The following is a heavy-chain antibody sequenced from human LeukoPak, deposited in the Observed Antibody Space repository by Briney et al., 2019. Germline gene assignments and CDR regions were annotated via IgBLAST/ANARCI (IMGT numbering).Heavy chain of an antibody. Sequence: ASVQVPCKASAYTFTSYYMHWVRHAPGQGLEWMGWINHNNGGTNYAQKFQGWVTMTRDTSISTAYMKLSRLRSDDTAVYYCARGRPMVRGVTDLYYFDYWGQGTLVTVSS. CDR2: INHNNGGT. CDR1: AYTFTSYY. V-gene: IGHV1-2*04. CDR3: ARGRPMVRGVTDLYYFDY. D-gene: IGHD3-10*01. J-gene: IGHJ4*02.